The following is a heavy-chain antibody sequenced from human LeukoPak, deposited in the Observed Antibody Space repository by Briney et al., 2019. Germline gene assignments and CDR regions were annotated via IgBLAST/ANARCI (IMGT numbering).Heavy chain of an antibody. J-gene: IGHJ6*03. D-gene: IGHD1-1*01. CDR2: INPNSGGT. V-gene: IGHV1-2*02. CDR3: ARDLSFLIRGTDGRYYYMDV. Sequence: ASVKVSCKASGYTFTGYYMHWVRQAPGQGLEWMGWINPNSGGTNYAQKFQGRVTMTRDTSISTAYMELSRLRSDDTAVYYCARDLSFLIRGTDGRYYYMDVWGKGTTVTVSS. CDR1: GYTFTGYY.